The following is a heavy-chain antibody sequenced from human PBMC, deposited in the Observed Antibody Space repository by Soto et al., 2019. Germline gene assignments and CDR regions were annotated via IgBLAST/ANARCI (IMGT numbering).Heavy chain of an antibody. V-gene: IGHV3-21*02. D-gene: IGHD2-15*01. Sequence: EVQLVVSGGGLVKPGGSLRLSCAASGFTFSYYSMSWVRQAPGRGLERVSSISSSSTYISYADSVRGRFTLSRDNAKNSLDLQMNSLRAKDTAVYHCVRDPVGVDSTFYFDSWGQGTLVTVTS. CDR2: ISSSSTYI. CDR3: VRDPVGVDSTFYFDS. J-gene: IGHJ4*02. CDR1: GFTFSYYS.